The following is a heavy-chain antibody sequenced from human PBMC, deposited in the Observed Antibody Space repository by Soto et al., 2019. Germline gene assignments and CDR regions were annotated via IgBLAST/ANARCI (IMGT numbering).Heavy chain of an antibody. V-gene: IGHV1-18*01. CDR3: ARDRFGGFDP. CDR2: ISAYNGNT. D-gene: IGHD3-16*01. Sequence: SVKVSCKSSVFIFTIYGSICVRQAPGQGLEWMGWISAYNGNTNYAQKLQGRVTMTTDTSTSTAYMELRSLRSDDTAAYYCARDRFGGFDPWGQETLVTVS. J-gene: IGHJ5*02. CDR1: VFIFTIYG.